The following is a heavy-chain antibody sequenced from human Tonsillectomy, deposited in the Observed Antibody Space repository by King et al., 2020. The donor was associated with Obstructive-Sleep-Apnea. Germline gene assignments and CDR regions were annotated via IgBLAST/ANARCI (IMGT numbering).Heavy chain of an antibody. J-gene: IGHJ4*02. CDR2: IRSKAYGGTT. D-gene: IGHD3-16*01. CDR1: GFTFGDYA. CDR3: TRAVFTWGWLPDRFDY. Sequence: VQLVESGGGLVQPGRSLRLSCTASGFTFGDYAMSWFRQAPGKGLEWVGFIRSKAYGGTTEYAASVKGRFTISRDDSKSIAYLQMNSLKTEDTAVYYCTRAVFTWGWLPDRFDYWGQGTLVTVSS. V-gene: IGHV3-49*03.